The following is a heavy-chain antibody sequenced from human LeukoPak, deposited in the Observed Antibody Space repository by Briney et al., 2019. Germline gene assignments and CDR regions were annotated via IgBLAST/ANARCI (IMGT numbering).Heavy chain of an antibody. Sequence: PSETLSLTCTVSGGSLSSSGYYWGWIRQPPGKGLEWIGSVYYGGTTYYNPSLKSRVTISVDTSKTQFSLRLNSVTAADTAVYYCAKGRYSSGWYYFDYWGQGTLVTVSS. CDR3: AKGRYSSGWYYFDY. J-gene: IGHJ4*02. CDR1: GGSLSSSGYY. D-gene: IGHD6-19*01. V-gene: IGHV4-39*07. CDR2: VYYGGTT.